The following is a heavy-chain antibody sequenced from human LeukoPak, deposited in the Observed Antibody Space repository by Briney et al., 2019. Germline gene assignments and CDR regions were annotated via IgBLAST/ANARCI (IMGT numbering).Heavy chain of an antibody. J-gene: IGHJ5*02. V-gene: IGHV4-39*07. CDR1: GGSISSSSYY. CDR2: IYYSGST. CDR3: ARDFHVDTAMVINWFDP. D-gene: IGHD5-18*01. Sequence: SETLSLTCTVSGGSISSSSYYWGWIRQPPGKGLEWIGSIYYSGSTYYNPSLKSRVTISVDTSKNQFSLKLSSVTAADTAVYYCARDFHVDTAMVINWFDPWGQGTLVTVSS.